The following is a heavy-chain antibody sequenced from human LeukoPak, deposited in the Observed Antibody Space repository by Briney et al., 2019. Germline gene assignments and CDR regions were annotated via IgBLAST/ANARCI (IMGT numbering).Heavy chain of an antibody. J-gene: IGHJ5*02. D-gene: IGHD1-26*01. CDR1: GYTFTSYY. CDR2: INPTGGST. V-gene: IGHV1-46*01. Sequence: ASVKVSCKASGYTFTSYYMHWVRQAPGQGLEWMGQINPTGGSTGYAQKFQGRVTMTRDMSTSTDYMELSSLRSEDTAIYYCARDNSVGDNAWWFDLWGQGTLVTVSS. CDR3: ARDNSVGDNAWWFDL.